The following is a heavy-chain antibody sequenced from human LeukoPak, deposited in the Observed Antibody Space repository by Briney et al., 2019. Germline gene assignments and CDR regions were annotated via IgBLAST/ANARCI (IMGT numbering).Heavy chain of an antibody. D-gene: IGHD6-19*01. Sequence: PGGSLRLSCAASGFTFSTCAMSWVRQPPGKGLEWVSTISSGAGATYYTDSVKGRFTISRDTSKNTLYLQMNSLRGEDTAVYYCAKSSLQLTAVADRFDNWGQGTLVTVSS. CDR3: AKSSLQLTAVADRFDN. CDR2: ISSGAGAT. V-gene: IGHV3-23*01. J-gene: IGHJ4*02. CDR1: GFTFSTCA.